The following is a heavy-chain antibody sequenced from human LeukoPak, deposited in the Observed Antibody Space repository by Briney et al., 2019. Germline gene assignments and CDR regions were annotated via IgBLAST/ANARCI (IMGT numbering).Heavy chain of an antibody. V-gene: IGHV4-34*01. CDR1: GGSFSGYY. CDR3: ARHLSRSRSDYYGSGSYYRGYFDY. CDR2: INHSGST. D-gene: IGHD3-10*01. Sequence: PSETLSLTCAVYGGSFSGYYWGWIRQPPGKGLEWIGEINHSGSTNYNPSLKSRVTISVDTSKNQFSLKLSSVTAADTAVYYCARHLSRSRSDYYGSGSYYRGYFDYWGQGTLVTVSS. J-gene: IGHJ4*02.